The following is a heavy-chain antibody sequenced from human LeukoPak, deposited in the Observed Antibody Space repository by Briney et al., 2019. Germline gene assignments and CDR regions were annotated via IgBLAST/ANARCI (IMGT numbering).Heavy chain of an antibody. CDR3: ARDASCSGGSCYVY. V-gene: IGHV3-7*01. Sequence: GGSLRLSCAASGFTFSSFWMSWVRQAPGKGLEWVANINQDGSEKNYVDSVKDRFTISRDNAENSLDLQMNSLRAEDTAVYYCARDASCSGGSCYVYWGQGTLVTVSS. CDR1: GFTFSSFW. CDR2: INQDGSEK. D-gene: IGHD2-15*01. J-gene: IGHJ4*02.